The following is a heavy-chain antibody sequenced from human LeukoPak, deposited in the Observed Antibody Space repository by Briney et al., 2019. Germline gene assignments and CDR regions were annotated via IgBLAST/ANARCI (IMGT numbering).Heavy chain of an antibody. CDR1: GGSISSSNW. Sequence: SETLSLTCAVSGGSISSSNWWSWVRQPPGKGLEWIGEIYHSGSTNYNPSLKSRVTISVDKSKNQFSLNLSSVTAADMAVYYCARGVTLVRGVTYHGGMDVWGQGTTVTVSS. V-gene: IGHV4-4*02. D-gene: IGHD3-10*01. CDR2: IYHSGST. J-gene: IGHJ6*02. CDR3: ARGVTLVRGVTYHGGMDV.